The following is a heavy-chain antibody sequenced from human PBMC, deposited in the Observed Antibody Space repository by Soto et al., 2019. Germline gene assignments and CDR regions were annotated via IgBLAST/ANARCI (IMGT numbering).Heavy chain of an antibody. D-gene: IGHD3-16*02. CDR1: GVSVSSNSAA. CDR2: TYYRSKWYN. CDR3: AREERLHLGELSQPAFDI. V-gene: IGHV6-1*01. J-gene: IGHJ3*02. Sequence: SQTLSLTCAISGVSVSSNSAAWNWIRQSPSRGLEWLGRTYYRSKWYNDYAVSVKSRITINPDTSKNQFSLQLNSVTPEDTAVYYCAREERLHLGELSQPAFDIWGQGTMVTVSS.